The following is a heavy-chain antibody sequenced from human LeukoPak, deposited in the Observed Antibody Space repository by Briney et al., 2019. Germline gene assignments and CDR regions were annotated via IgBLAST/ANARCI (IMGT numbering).Heavy chain of an antibody. D-gene: IGHD1-1*01. CDR2: FSCSGST. V-gene: IGHV4-39*07. CDR3: ARDWNRYAY. J-gene: IGHJ4*02. Sequence: PSETLSLTCSVSGGSISSCTYSWGWIHQPPGKGLEWIGSFSCSGSTYYNPSLKSRVTISVDTSKSQFSLYMDSVTAADTAVYYCARDWNRYAYWGQGTLVAVSS. CDR1: GGSISSCTYS.